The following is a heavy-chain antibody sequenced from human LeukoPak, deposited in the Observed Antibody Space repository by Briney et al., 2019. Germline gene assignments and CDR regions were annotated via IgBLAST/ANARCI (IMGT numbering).Heavy chain of an antibody. Sequence: ALSPSFAASGFPFSSYGMHWGRRAPGKGVGGVAVISYDGSNKYYSDSVKGRFTISRDNSKNTLYLQMNSLRAEDTAVYYCAKDLDSGSYYYYYGMDVWGQGTTVTVSS. V-gene: IGHV3-30*18. CDR2: ISYDGSNK. CDR1: GFPFSSYG. D-gene: IGHD1-26*01. J-gene: IGHJ6*02. CDR3: AKDLDSGSYYYYYGMDV.